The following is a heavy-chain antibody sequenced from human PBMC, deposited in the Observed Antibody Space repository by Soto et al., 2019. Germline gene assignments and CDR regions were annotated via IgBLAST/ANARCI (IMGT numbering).Heavy chain of an antibody. CDR2: IDWDDDK. CDR1: GFSLSTSGMC. J-gene: IGHJ6*03. V-gene: IGHV2-70*11. D-gene: IGHD6-13*01. Sequence: GSGPTLVNPTQTLTLTCTFSGFSLSTSGMCVSWIRQPPGKALEWLARIDWDDDKYYSTSLKTRLTISKDTSKNQVVLTMTNMDPVDTATYYCARIRIAAAGTGYYYMDVWGKGTTVTVAS. CDR3: ARIRIAAAGTGYYYMDV.